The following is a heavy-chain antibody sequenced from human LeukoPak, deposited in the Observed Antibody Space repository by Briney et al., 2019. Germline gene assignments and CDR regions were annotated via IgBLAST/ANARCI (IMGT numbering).Heavy chain of an antibody. V-gene: IGHV3-23*01. Sequence: GGSLRLSCAASGFTFSSYAMSWVRQAPGQGLEWVSAIDAGGGNTYYADSVKGRFTISRDNSKNTVYLQMNSLRAEDTAVYYCAKVIGIVDPFDYWGQGILVTVSS. CDR1: GFTFSSYA. CDR3: AKVIGIVDPFDY. CDR2: IDAGGGNT. J-gene: IGHJ4*02. D-gene: IGHD1-26*01.